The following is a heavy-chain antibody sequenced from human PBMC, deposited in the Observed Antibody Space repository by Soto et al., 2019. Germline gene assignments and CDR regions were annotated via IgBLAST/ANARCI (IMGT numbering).Heavy chain of an antibody. CDR1: GFTFSSYG. J-gene: IGHJ4*02. V-gene: IGHV3-33*01. Sequence: GGSLRLSCAASGFTFSSYGMHWVRQAPGKGLQWVAVIWYDGSNKYYADTVKGRFTISRDNSKNTLYLQMNSLRAEDTAVYYCARDQGRGYNYGFDYWGQGTLVTVSS. D-gene: IGHD5-18*01. CDR2: IWYDGSNK. CDR3: ARDQGRGYNYGFDY.